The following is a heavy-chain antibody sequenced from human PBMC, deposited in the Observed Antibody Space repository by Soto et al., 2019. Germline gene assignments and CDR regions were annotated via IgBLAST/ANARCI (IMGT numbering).Heavy chain of an antibody. V-gene: IGHV3-15*01. D-gene: IGHD3-22*01. Sequence: GGSLRLSCAASGFTFSSYAMSWVRQAPGKGLEWVGRIKSKTDGGTTDYAAPVKGRFTISRDDSKNTLYLQMNSLKTEDTAVYYCTTLTMIVVVITATGAFDIWGQGTMVTVSS. CDR2: IKSKTDGGTT. CDR3: TTLTMIVVVITATGAFDI. CDR1: GFTFSSYA. J-gene: IGHJ3*02.